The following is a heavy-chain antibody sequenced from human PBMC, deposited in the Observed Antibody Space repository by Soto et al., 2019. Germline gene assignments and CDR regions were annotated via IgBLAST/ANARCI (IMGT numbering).Heavy chain of an antibody. CDR3: ARALDYYGSGSYFDY. Sequence: SVKVSCKASGGTFSSYAISWVRQAPGQGLEWMGGIIPIFGTANYAQKFQGRVTITADESTSTAYMELSSLRSEDTAVYYCARALDYYGSGSYFDYWGQGTLVTVSS. CDR2: IIPIFGTA. J-gene: IGHJ4*02. D-gene: IGHD3-10*01. V-gene: IGHV1-69*13. CDR1: GGTFSSYA.